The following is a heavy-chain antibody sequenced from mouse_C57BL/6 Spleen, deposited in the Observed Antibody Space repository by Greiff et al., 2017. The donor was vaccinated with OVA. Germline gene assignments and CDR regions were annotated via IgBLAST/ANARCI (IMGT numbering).Heavy chain of an antibody. CDR1: GYTFTSYW. CDR2: IYPGNSDT. D-gene: IGHD2-4*01. Sequence: VQLQQSGTVLARPGASVKMSCKTSGYTFTSYWMHWVKQRPGQGLEWIGAIYPGNSDTSYNQKFKGKAKLTAFTSASTAYMELSSLTNEDSAVYYCTVDYDRYFDVWGTGTTVTVSS. J-gene: IGHJ1*03. V-gene: IGHV1-5*01. CDR3: TVDYDRYFDV.